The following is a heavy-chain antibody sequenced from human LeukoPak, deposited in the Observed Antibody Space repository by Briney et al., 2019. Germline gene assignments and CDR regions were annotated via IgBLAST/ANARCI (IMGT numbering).Heavy chain of an antibody. Sequence: SETLSLTCTVSGGSISSSTYYWGWIRQPPGKGLEWIGSLYYSGSAYYNPSLKSRVTISEDTSKNQFSLKLSSVTAADTAVYYCARQHSSDWLLDYWGQGTLVTVSS. J-gene: IGHJ4*02. V-gene: IGHV4-39*01. CDR2: LYYSGSA. CDR3: ARQHSSDWLLDY. CDR1: GGSISSSTYY. D-gene: IGHD6-19*01.